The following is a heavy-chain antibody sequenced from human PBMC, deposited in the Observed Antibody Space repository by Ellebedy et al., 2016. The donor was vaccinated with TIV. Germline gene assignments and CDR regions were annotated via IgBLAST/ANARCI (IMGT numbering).Heavy chain of an antibody. CDR2: IFIDGTT. CDR1: ELTVSSNY. Sequence: GGSLRLSCAASELTVSSNYMSWVRQAPGKGLEWVSVIFIDGTTYYADSVKGRFTISRDNSKNTLYIKMNSLRAEDTGVYYCARETFNDVDLKLWGIFDIWGQGTMVTVSS. CDR3: ARETFNDVDLKLWGIFDI. V-gene: IGHV3-66*01. D-gene: IGHD3-10*01. J-gene: IGHJ3*02.